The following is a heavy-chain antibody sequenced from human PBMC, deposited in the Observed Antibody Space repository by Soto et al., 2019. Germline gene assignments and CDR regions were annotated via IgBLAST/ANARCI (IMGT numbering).Heavy chain of an antibody. CDR1: GGSVSSFC. J-gene: IGHJ5*02. D-gene: IGHD3-10*01. Sequence: SETLSLTCYVSGGSVSSFCWTWIRQSPGKGLESIAYVCSSGSTNYNPSLESRVTISVDTSKNQFSLKLSSVTAADTAVYYCARGIYYGSGSYFGWFDPWGQGTLVTVSS. CDR2: VCSSGST. V-gene: IGHV4-59*02. CDR3: ARGIYYGSGSYFGWFDP.